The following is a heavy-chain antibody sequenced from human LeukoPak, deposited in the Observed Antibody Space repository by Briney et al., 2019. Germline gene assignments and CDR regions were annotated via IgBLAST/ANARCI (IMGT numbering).Heavy chain of an antibody. D-gene: IGHD3-10*02. Sequence: GGSLRLSCAGSGFTFSTSAMNWVRQVPGKGLEWVSSIDYDGSHIYYSASVKGRFSISRDNARDSVYLQMGSLRAEDTAVYYCARDPERYLRTGHYDYWGQGTLVIVSS. J-gene: IGHJ4*02. CDR3: ARDPERYLRTGHYDY. V-gene: IGHV3-21*01. CDR2: IDYDGSHI. CDR1: GFTFSTSA.